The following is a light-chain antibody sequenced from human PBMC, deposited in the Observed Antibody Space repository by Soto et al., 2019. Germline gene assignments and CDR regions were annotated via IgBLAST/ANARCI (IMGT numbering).Light chain of an antibody. CDR2: DAS. Sequence: EIVLTQSPAILSLSPGDRATLSCRASQNVHNFLAWYQQKPGRAPSLLVYDASNRATGIPARFSGSGSGTDFTLTISRLEPEDFAVYYCQQRSNWPRTFGQGTKVEV. CDR3: QQRSNWPRT. CDR1: QNVHNF. J-gene: IGKJ1*01. V-gene: IGKV3-11*01.